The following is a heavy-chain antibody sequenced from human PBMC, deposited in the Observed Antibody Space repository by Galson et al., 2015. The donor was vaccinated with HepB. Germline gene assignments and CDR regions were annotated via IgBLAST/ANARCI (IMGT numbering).Heavy chain of an antibody. CDR3: AKDSLLIRYYYDSSGYYIGYFDY. CDR2: IRYDGSNK. CDR1: GFSFSSYW. J-gene: IGHJ4*02. D-gene: IGHD3-22*01. Sequence: SLRLSCAASGFSFSSYWMHWVRQAPGKGLEWVAFIRYDGSNKYYADSVKGRFTISRDNSKNTLYLQMNSLRAEDTAVYYCAKDSLLIRYYYDSSGYYIGYFDYWGQGTLVTVSS. V-gene: IGHV3-30*02.